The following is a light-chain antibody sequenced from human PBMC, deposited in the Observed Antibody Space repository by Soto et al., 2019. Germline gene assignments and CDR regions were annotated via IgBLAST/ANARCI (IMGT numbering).Light chain of an antibody. CDR1: QSVSSN. CDR2: GAS. CDR3: HQYNNWPNT. Sequence: EIVMTQSPATLSVSQGERATLSCRASQSVSSNLAWYQQNPGQAPRLRIYGASTRTTGIPARFSGSGSGAEFTLTISSLQSEDLVVYYCHQYNNWPNTFGQGTKLEIK. V-gene: IGKV3-15*01. J-gene: IGKJ2*01.